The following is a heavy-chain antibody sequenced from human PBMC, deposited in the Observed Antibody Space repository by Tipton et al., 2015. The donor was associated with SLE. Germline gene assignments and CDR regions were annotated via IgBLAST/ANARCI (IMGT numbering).Heavy chain of an antibody. Sequence: TLSLTCAVYGGSFSGYYWSWIRQPPGKGLEWIGEINHSGSTNYNPSLKSRVTISVDTSKNQFSLKLSSVTAADTAVYYCARGNGSSANGYFDYWGQGTLVTVSS. CDR1: GGSFSGYY. CDR2: INHSGST. CDR3: ARGNGSSANGYFDY. V-gene: IGHV4-34*01. J-gene: IGHJ4*02. D-gene: IGHD6-13*01.